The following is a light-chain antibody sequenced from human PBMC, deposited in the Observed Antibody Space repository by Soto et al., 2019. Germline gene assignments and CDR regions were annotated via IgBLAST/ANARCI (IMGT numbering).Light chain of an antibody. J-gene: IGKJ2*01. V-gene: IGKV1-39*01. CDR2: AAS. CDR3: QQSYNTPRT. CDR1: QSISNY. Sequence: DIQMNQSPSSLSASVGDRVTITCRASQSISNYLNWYQHKPGKAPKLLIYAASSLQSGVPSRFSGSGSETDFPLTISSLQPEDFATYSCQQSYNTPRTFGQGTKLEIK.